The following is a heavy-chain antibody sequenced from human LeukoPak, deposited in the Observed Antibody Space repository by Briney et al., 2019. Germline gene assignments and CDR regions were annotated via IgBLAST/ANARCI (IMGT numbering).Heavy chain of an antibody. CDR2: IYPGDSDT. V-gene: IGHV5-51*01. J-gene: IGHJ5*02. CDR3: ARHGYCDILTGYYNNWFDP. CDR1: GYSFTSYW. Sequence: GESLKISCKGSGYSFTSYWIGWVRQMPGKGLEWMGIIYPGDSDTRYSPSFQGQVTISADKSISTAYLQWSSLKASDTAMYYCARHGYCDILTGYYNNWFDPWGQGTLVTVSS. D-gene: IGHD3-9*01.